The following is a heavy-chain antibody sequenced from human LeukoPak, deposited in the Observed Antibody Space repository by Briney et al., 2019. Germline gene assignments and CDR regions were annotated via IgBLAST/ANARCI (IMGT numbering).Heavy chain of an antibody. J-gene: IGHJ4*02. CDR3: VSTRYSGYDFYFDY. D-gene: IGHD5-12*01. V-gene: IGHV4-59*01. CDR1: GGSISSYY. CDR2: IYYSGST. Sequence: PSETLSLTCTVSGGSISSYYWSWIRQPPGKGLEWIGYIYYSGSTNYNPSLKSRVTISVDTSKNQFSLKLSSVTAADTAVYYCVSTRYSGYDFYFDYWGQGTLVTVSS.